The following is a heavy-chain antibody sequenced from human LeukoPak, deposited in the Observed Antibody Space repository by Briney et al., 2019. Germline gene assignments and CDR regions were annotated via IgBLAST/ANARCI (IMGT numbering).Heavy chain of an antibody. CDR2: ISYDGSNK. CDR3: AREKGLDYYGSGSYYRDAFDI. V-gene: IGHV3-30*03. J-gene: IGHJ3*02. CDR1: GFTFSSYG. Sequence: HTGGSLRLSCAASGFTFSSYGMHWVRQAPGKGLEWVAVISYDGSNKYYADSVKGRFTISRDNSKNTLYLQMNSLRAEDTAVYYCAREKGLDYYGSGSYYRDAFDIWGQGTMVTVSS. D-gene: IGHD3-10*01.